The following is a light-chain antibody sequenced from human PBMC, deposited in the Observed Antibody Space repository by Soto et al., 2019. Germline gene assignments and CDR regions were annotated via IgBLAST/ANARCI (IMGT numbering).Light chain of an antibody. V-gene: IGLV1-40*01. Sequence: QSVLTQPPSVSGAPGQRVTISCTGSSSNIGAGYDVHWYQQLPGTAPKLLIYGNSIRPSGVPDRFSGSKSGTSASLAITGLQAXXXXXXYCQSYDSSLSGSVFGGGTKVTVL. CDR2: GNS. CDR1: SSNIGAGYD. CDR3: QSYDSSLSGSV. J-gene: IGLJ3*02.